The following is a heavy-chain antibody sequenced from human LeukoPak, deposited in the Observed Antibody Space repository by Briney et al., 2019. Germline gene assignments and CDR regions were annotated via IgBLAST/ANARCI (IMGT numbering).Heavy chain of an antibody. J-gene: IGHJ4*02. V-gene: IGHV3-53*01. CDR1: GFTVSSNY. CDR2: IYSGGST. D-gene: IGHD6-6*01. CDR3: AKDVGSSYYFDH. Sequence: GGSLRLSCAASGFTVSSNYMSWVRQAPGKGLEWVSVIYSGGSTYYADSVKGRFTISRDNSKNTLYLQMNSLRAEDTAVYYCAKDVGSSYYFDHWGQGTLVTVSS.